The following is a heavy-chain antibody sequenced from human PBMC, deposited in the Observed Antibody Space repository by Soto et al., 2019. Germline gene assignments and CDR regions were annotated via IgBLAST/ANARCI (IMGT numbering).Heavy chain of an antibody. J-gene: IGHJ6*02. CDR1: GYTFTSYD. CDR3: ARGDSSGWYNGYYYYYGMDV. D-gene: IGHD6-19*01. V-gene: IGHV1-8*01. CDR2: MNPNSGNT. Sequence: QVQLVQSGAEVKKPGASVKVSCKASGYTFTSYDINWVRQATGQGLERMGWMNPNSGNTGYAQKFQGRVTMTRNTSISTAYMELSSVRSEDTAVYYCARGDSSGWYNGYYYYYGMDVWGQGTTVTLSS.